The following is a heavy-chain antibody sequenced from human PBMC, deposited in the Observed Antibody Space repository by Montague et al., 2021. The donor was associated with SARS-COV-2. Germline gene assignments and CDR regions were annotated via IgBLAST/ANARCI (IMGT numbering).Heavy chain of an antibody. D-gene: IGHD3-10*01. CDR1: GGSISTYY. CDR3: ARVDITMVRGVNRWAFDI. V-gene: IGHV4-59*01. J-gene: IGHJ3*02. CDR2: IYYSGST. Sequence: SETLSLTCTVSGGSISTYYWSWIRQPPGKGLEWIGYIYYSGSTNYYPSLKSRVTISVDTSKNQFSLKLSSVTAADTAVYYCARVDITMVRGVNRWAFDIWGQGTMVTVSS.